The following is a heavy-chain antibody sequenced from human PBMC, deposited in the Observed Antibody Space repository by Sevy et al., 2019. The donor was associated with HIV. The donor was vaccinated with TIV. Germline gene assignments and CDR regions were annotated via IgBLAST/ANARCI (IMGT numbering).Heavy chain of an antibody. CDR2: IYSGGST. J-gene: IGHJ4*02. D-gene: IGHD5-12*01. CDR3: AIGRDGSEFDY. V-gene: IGHV3-53*01. Sequence: GGSLRLSCAASGFTVSSNYMSWVRQAPGKGLEWVSVIYSGGSTYYADFVKGRFTISRDNSKNTLYLQMNSLRAEDTAVYYCAIGRDGSEFDYWGQGTLVTVSS. CDR1: GFTVSSNY.